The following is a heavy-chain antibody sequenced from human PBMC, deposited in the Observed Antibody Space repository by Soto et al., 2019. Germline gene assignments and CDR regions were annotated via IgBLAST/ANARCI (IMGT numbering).Heavy chain of an antibody. V-gene: IGHV4-4*02. J-gene: IGHJ5*02. CDR3: ARVSSSSRTWFDP. CDR1: GDSISSDKW. D-gene: IGHD6-6*01. CDR2: IYHDGSA. Sequence: PSETLSLTCAVSGDSISSDKWWSWVRQPPGKGLEWIGEIYHDGSANYSPSLKSRVTMSLDKSKNQFSLKLTSVTAADTAFYYCARVSSSSRTWFDPWGQGTLVTSPQ.